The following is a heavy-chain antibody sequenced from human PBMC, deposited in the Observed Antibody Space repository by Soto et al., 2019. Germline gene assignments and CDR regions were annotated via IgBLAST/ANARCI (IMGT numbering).Heavy chain of an antibody. D-gene: IGHD1-26*01. CDR2: IYYSGST. V-gene: IGHV4-59*01. J-gene: IGHJ4*02. CDR1: GGSISSYY. Sequence: SETLSLTCTVSGGSISSYYWSWIRQPPGKGLEWIGYIYYSGSTTYNPSLKSRVTISVDTSKNQFSLKLSSVTAADTAVYYCTRAPVSGSYCFDFWGQGTPVTVSS. CDR3: TRAPVSGSYCFDF.